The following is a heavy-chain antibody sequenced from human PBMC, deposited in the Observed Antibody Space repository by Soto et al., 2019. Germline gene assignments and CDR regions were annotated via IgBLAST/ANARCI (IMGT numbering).Heavy chain of an antibody. CDR1: GYTFRTYI. D-gene: IGHD2-21*02. Sequence: QVQLVQSAGEVKKPGASAIVSCQASGYTFRTYIIAWLRQARGQGLEWMGWISPYNGNTNYARQFRGRVTVTTNTSTAVAYLEMRILGSDHAATYCCARYCAGNACYSRHYYAMDVWGQGTTVAVSS. CDR3: ARYCAGNACYSRHYYAMDV. CDR2: ISPYNGNT. J-gene: IGHJ6*02. V-gene: IGHV1-18*01.